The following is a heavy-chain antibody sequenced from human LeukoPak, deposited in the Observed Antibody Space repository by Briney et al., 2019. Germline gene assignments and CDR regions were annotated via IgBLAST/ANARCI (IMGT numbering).Heavy chain of an antibody. D-gene: IGHD3-22*01. CDR2: IWHDGSNN. Sequence: GGSLTLSCPASGFTFSSNGMHWVRQAPGKGLEWVAVIWHDGSNNYYSDPVKGRFTIYRDNSKNTLYLQMNSLRVEHTAVYYCARDGSSGYLHLDYWGQGTMVTVSS. CDR3: ARDGSSGYLHLDY. J-gene: IGHJ4*02. V-gene: IGHV3-33*01. CDR1: GFTFSSNG.